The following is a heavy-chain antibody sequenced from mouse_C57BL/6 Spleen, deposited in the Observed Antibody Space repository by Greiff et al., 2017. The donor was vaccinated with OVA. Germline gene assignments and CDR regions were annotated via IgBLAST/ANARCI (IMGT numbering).Heavy chain of an antibody. CDR3: ARDRYYYGSSYIDY. J-gene: IGHJ2*01. CDR1: GFTFSSYA. V-gene: IGHV5-4*01. CDR2: ISDGGSYT. Sequence: EVKLVESGGGLVKPGGSLKLSCAASGFTFSSYAMSWVRQTPEKRLEWVATISDGGSYTYYPDNVKGRFTISRDNAKNNLYLQMSHLKSEDTAMYYCARDRYYYGSSYIDYWGQGTTLTVSS. D-gene: IGHD1-1*01.